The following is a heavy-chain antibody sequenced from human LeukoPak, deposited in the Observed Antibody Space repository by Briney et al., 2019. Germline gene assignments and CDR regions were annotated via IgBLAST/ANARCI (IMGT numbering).Heavy chain of an antibody. J-gene: IGHJ4*02. CDR2: ISWNSGSI. D-gene: IGHD4-17*01. Sequence: PGGSLRLSCAASGFTFDDYAMHWVRQAPGKGLEWVSGISWNSGSIGYADSVKGRFTISRDNSKNTLYLQMNSLRAEDTAVYYCAKIMTTVTTCIDYWGQGTLVTVSS. CDR1: GFTFDDYA. V-gene: IGHV3-9*01. CDR3: AKIMTTVTTCIDY.